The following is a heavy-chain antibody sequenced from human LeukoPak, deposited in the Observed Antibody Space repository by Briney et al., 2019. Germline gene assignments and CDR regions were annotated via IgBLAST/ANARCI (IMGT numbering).Heavy chain of an antibody. D-gene: IGHD3-9*01. CDR1: GGSMNSYY. V-gene: IGHV4-59*08. J-gene: IGHJ4*02. CDR3: ARHVWLQPFDY. CDR2: IYYGGST. Sequence: SETLSLTCSVSGGSMNSYYWSWIRQSPGKGLEWIGYIYYGGSTNYNPSLKSRVTISVDTSKYQFSLKLSSVTAADTAVYYCARHVWLQPFDYWGQGTLVTVSS.